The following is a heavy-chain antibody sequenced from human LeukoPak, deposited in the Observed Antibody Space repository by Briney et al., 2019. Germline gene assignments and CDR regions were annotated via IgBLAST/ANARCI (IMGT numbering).Heavy chain of an antibody. CDR3: TTDRHTAMVQFDY. J-gene: IGHJ4*02. V-gene: IGHV3-15*01. CDR1: GFIFSNAW. CDR2: IKSKTDGGTA. D-gene: IGHD5-18*01. Sequence: GGSLRLSCVASGFIFSNAWMSWVRQAPGKGLEWVGHIKSKTDGGTADYVAPVKGRFTISRDDSKNTLYLQMNSLKSEDTAVYYCTTDRHTAMVQFDYWGQGTLVTVSS.